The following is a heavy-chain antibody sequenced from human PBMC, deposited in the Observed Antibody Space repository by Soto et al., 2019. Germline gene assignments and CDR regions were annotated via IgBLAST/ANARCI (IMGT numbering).Heavy chain of an antibody. D-gene: IGHD3-10*01. Sequence: QVTLKESGPVLVKPTETLTLTCTFSGFSLSNARMGVSWIRQPPGKALEWLAHIFSNDEKPSSTSLKSRLTITKATYKSQVFITMTNMDPVAPATYYCARGITMVRGVTPKYYGMDVWGQGTTVTVSS. CDR1: GFSLSNARMG. CDR2: IFSNDEK. CDR3: ARGITMVRGVTPKYYGMDV. V-gene: IGHV2-26*01. J-gene: IGHJ6*02.